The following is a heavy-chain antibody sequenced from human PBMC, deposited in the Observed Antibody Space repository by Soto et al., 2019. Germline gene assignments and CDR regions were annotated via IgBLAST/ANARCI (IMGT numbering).Heavy chain of an antibody. CDR1: GGSISSGGYY. Sequence: SETLSLTCTVSGGSISSGGYYWSWIRQHPGKGLEWIGYIYYSGSTYYNPSLKSRVTISVDTSKNQFSLKLSSVTAADTAVYYCARSALEDYGGNSGWFDPWGQGTLVTVSS. CDR3: ARSALEDYGGNSGWFDP. CDR2: IYYSGST. V-gene: IGHV4-31*03. D-gene: IGHD4-17*01. J-gene: IGHJ5*02.